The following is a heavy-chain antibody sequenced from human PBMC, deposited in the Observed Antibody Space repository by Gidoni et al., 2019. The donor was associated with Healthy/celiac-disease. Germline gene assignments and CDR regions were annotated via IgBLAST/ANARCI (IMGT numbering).Heavy chain of an antibody. V-gene: IGHV3-30*18. J-gene: IGHJ6*02. CDR3: AKDHSNLAYYYYYGMDV. CDR2: ISYDGSNK. D-gene: IGHD4-4*01. CDR1: GFTFSSYG. Sequence: QVQLVESGGGVVQPGRSLRLPCAASGFTFSSYGMHWVRQAPGKGLEWVAVISYDGSNKYYADSVKGRFTISRDNSKNTLYLQMNSLRAEDTAVYYCAKDHSNLAYYYYYGMDVWGQGTTVTVSS.